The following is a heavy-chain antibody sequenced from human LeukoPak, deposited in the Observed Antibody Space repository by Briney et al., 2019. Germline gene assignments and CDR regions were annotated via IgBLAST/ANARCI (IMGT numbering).Heavy chain of an antibody. CDR1: GFTFSSYA. V-gene: IGHV3-23*01. CDR3: AKRRYSSSWLLDY. J-gene: IGHJ4*02. D-gene: IGHD6-13*01. Sequence: GGSLRLSCAASGFTFSSYAMSWVRQAPGQGLEWVSAISGSGGSTYYADSVEGRFTISRDNSKNTLYLQMNSLRAEDTAVYYCAKRRYSSSWLLDYWGQGTLVTVSS. CDR2: ISGSGGST.